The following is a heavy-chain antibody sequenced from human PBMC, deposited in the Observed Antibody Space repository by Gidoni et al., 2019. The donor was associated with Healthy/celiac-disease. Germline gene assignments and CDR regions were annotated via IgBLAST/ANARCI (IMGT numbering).Heavy chain of an antibody. V-gene: IGHV3-43D*03. CDR3: AKSEDSSGYTYYFDY. CDR2: ISWDGGST. J-gene: IGHJ4*02. D-gene: IGHD3-22*01. Sequence: EVQLVESGGVVVQPGGSLRLSCAASGFTFDDYAMHWVRQAPGKGLAWVSLISWDGGSTYYADSVKGRFTISRDNSKNSLYLQMNSLRAEDTALYYCAKSEDSSGYTYYFDYWGQGTLVTVSS. CDR1: GFTFDDYA.